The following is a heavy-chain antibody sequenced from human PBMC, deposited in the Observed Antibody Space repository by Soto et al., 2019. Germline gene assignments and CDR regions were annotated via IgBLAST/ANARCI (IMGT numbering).Heavy chain of an antibody. J-gene: IGHJ4*02. Sequence: QITLKESGPTLVEPTQTLTLTGTYSGFSLRTTGVGVGWIRQPPGKALEWLGIIYWNDDKRYSPSLKNRFTLTSDISKSQVVLTMTNMDPVDTATYYCAHTWGLPFDYWGQGTLVIVSS. CDR3: AHTWGLPFDY. V-gene: IGHV2-5*01. CDR2: IYWNDDK. D-gene: IGHD3-16*01. CDR1: GFSLRTTGVG.